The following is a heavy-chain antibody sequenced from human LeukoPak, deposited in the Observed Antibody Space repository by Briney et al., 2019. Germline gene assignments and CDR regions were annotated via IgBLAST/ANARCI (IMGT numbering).Heavy chain of an antibody. Sequence: GGSLRLSCAASGFTFSSYAMSWVRQAPGQGLEWVSAISGSGGSTYYADSVKGRFTISRDNSKNTLYLQMNSLRAEATAVYYCAKSEDIVVVPANYFDYWGQGTLVTVSS. J-gene: IGHJ4*02. CDR3: AKSEDIVVVPANYFDY. D-gene: IGHD2-2*01. V-gene: IGHV3-23*01. CDR2: ISGSGGST. CDR1: GFTFSSYA.